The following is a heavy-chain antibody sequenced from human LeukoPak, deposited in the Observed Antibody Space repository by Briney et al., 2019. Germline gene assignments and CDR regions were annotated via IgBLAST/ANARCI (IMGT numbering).Heavy chain of an antibody. V-gene: IGHV4-61*02. CDR3: ARPRERWLHPTAFDI. CDR2: IYTSGST. J-gene: IGHJ3*02. D-gene: IGHD5-24*01. Sequence: SETLSLTCTVSGGSISSGSYYWSWIRQPAGKGLEWIGRIYTSGSTNYNPSLKSRVTISVDTSKNQFSLKLSSVTAADTAVYYCARPRERWLHPTAFDIWGQGTMVTVSS. CDR1: GGSISSGSYY.